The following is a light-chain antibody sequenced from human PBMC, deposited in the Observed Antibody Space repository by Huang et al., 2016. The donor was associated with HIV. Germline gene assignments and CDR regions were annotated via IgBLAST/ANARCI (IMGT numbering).Light chain of an antibody. CDR3: QQYNSWPPRYT. CDR1: QSVSSN. V-gene: IGKV3-15*01. J-gene: IGKJ2*01. CDR2: GAS. Sequence: EIVMTQSPATLSVSPGERATLSCRASQSVSSNLAWYQQKPGQAPRLLIYGASTRATGIPARVSGSGSGTEFTLTISSLQSEDFAVYYCQQYNSWPPRYTFGQGTKLEIK.